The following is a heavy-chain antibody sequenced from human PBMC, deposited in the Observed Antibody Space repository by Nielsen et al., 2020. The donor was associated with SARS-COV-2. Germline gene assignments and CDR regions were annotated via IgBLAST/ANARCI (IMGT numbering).Heavy chain of an antibody. Sequence: GESLKISCAASGFTFSSYAMHWVRQAPGPTMEWVAFISYDGSNKSYADSVKGRFTISRVNSKNTLYLQMNSLRAEDTAVYYCARDGQTYYDFWSGYYPGDYWGQGTLVTVSS. CDR3: ARDGQTYYDFWSGYYPGDY. CDR2: ISYDGSNK. J-gene: IGHJ4*02. D-gene: IGHD3-3*01. CDR1: GFTFSSYA. V-gene: IGHV3-30-3*01.